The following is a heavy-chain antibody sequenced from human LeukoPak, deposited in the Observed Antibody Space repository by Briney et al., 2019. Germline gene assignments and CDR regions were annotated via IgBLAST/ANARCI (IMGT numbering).Heavy chain of an antibody. CDR3: ARGYSSTSGRPDY. CDR1: GGSISSYY. J-gene: IGHJ4*02. D-gene: IGHD6-19*01. Sequence: SETLSLTCTVSGGSISSYYWSWIRQPPGKELEWIGYIYYSGSTNYNPSLKSRVTISLETSKKQFSLKLISVTAAGTAVYYCARGYSSTSGRPDYWGQGTLVTVSS. V-gene: IGHV4-59*08. CDR2: IYYSGST.